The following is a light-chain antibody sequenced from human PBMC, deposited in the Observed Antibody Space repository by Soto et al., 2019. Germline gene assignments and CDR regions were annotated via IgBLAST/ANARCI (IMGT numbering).Light chain of an antibody. J-gene: IGKJ4*01. V-gene: IGKV3D-15*01. CDR3: QQYNSYSPT. CDR2: DTS. CDR1: QSVSSN. Sequence: ERVMTQSRATLSVSPGERATLSCRASQSVSSNLAWYQQKPGQAPSLVISDTSIRATGIPDRFSGSGSGTEFTLTISSLQPDDFATYYCQQYNSYSPTFGGRTKVDIK.